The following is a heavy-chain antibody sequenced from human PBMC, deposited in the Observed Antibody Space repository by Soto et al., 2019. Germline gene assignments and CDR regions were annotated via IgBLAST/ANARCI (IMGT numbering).Heavy chain of an antibody. Sequence: SETLSLTCTVSGGSISSGGYYWSWIRQHPGKGLEWIGYIYYSGSTYYNPSLKSRVTISVDTSKNQFSLKLSSVTAADTAVYYCARVAYDILTGYYRKNWFDPWGQGTLVTVSS. V-gene: IGHV4-31*03. J-gene: IGHJ5*02. CDR3: ARVAYDILTGYYRKNWFDP. CDR1: GGSISSGGYY. D-gene: IGHD3-9*01. CDR2: IYYSGST.